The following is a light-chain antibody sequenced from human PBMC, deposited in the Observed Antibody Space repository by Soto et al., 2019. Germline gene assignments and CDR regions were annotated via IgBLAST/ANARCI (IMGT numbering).Light chain of an antibody. CDR2: DVT. J-gene: IGLJ1*01. Sequence: QSALTQPASVSGSPGQSITISCTGTSSDVGGYNSVSWYQQHPGKAPKLMIYDVTNRTSGVSHRFSGSKSGNTASLTISGLQAEDEADYYCCSYTSTSTYVFGPGTKLTVL. CDR3: CSYTSTSTYV. V-gene: IGLV2-14*03. CDR1: SSDVGGYNS.